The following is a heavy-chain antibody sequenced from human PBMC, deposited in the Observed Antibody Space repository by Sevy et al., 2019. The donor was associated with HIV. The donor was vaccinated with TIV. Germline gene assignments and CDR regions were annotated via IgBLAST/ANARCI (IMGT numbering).Heavy chain of an antibody. Sequence: ASVKVSCKASGGTFSSYAISWVRQAPGQGLEWMGGPTPLLGTTTYAQKFQGRVTITADESTSTAYMELSSLRSEDTAVYYCARGGAYYDSSGPDAFDIWGQGTMVTVSS. V-gene: IGHV1-69*13. CDR3: ARGGAYYDSSGPDAFDI. D-gene: IGHD3-22*01. CDR2: PTPLLGTT. CDR1: GGTFSSYA. J-gene: IGHJ3*02.